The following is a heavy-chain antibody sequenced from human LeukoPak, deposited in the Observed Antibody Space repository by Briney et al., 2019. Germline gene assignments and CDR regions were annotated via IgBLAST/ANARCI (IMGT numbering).Heavy chain of an antibody. Sequence: TGGSLRLSCAASGFTLSSYAMSWVRQAPGKGLEWVSYISASGGGTYYADSVKGRFTISRDTSKNTLYLQMNSLRAEDTAVYYCAPLAATTDYWGQGTLVTVSS. D-gene: IGHD5-12*01. CDR1: GFTLSSYA. CDR2: ISASGGGT. CDR3: APLAATTDY. V-gene: IGHV3-23*01. J-gene: IGHJ4*02.